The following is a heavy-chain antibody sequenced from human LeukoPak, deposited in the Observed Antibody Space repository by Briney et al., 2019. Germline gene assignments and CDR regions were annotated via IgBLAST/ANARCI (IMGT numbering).Heavy chain of an antibody. CDR2: ISYDGSNK. D-gene: IGHD2-15*01. V-gene: IGHV3-30*04. J-gene: IGHJ4*02. CDR1: GFTFSSYA. CDR3: ARGYCSW. Sequence: GGSLRLSCAASGFTFSSYAMHWVRQAPGKGLEWVAVISYDGSNKYYADSVKGRFTISRDNSKNTLYLQMNSLRAEDTAVYYCARGYCSWWGQGTLVTVSS.